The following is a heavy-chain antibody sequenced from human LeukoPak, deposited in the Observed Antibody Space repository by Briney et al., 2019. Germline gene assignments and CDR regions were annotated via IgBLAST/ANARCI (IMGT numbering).Heavy chain of an antibody. CDR1: GYTFTGYY. V-gene: IGHV1-2*02. Sequence: GASVKVSCKASGYTFTGYYVHWVRHAPGQGLEWMGWIKPNRGCTNYAQKSQGRVTMTRDTSISTAYMELSRLRSDDTAVYYCARGPWGVAVAGQNIDYWGQGTLVTVSS. CDR2: IKPNRGCT. D-gene: IGHD6-19*01. J-gene: IGHJ4*02. CDR3: ARGPWGVAVAGQNIDY.